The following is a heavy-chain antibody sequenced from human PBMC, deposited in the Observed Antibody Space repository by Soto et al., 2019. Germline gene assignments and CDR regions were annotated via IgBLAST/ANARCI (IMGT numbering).Heavy chain of an antibody. J-gene: IGHJ4*02. V-gene: IGHV4-59*01. CDR1: GDSLSSSY. CDR3: AKGAGRDGYSTA. CDR2: IFYTGII. Sequence: QVQLQQSGPGLMKPSETLSLTCTVSGDSLSSSYWSWFRQPPGKGLEYIGYIFYTGIINYNPSLKSRVTISMDTSKNQFSLNLISVTAADTAVYYCAKGAGRDGYSTARGQGTLVTVSA. D-gene: IGHD4-4*01.